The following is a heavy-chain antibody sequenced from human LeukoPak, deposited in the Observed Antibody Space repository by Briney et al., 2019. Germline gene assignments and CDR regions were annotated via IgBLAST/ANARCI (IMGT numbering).Heavy chain of an antibody. D-gene: IGHD5-24*01. V-gene: IGHV4-38-2*02. CDR3: ARGPKRRDGYNYDNWFDP. CDR2: IYHSGST. J-gene: IGHJ5*02. Sequence: SETLSLTCTVSGYSISSGYYWGWIRQPPGKRLEWIGSIYHSGSTYYNPSLKSRVTISVDTSKNQFSLKLSSVTAADTAVYYCARGPKRRDGYNYDNWFDPWGQGTLVTVSS. CDR1: GYSISSGYY.